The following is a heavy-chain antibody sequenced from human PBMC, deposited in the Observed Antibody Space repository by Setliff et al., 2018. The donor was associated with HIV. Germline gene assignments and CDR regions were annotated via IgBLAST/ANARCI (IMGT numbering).Heavy chain of an antibody. CDR2: INVGNGDT. Sequence: ASVKVSCKASGYTFTTYSLHWVRQAPGQSPEWMGWINVGNGDTKYSQDLQGRITITRYTSANTAYMELSRLRSDDTAVYFCARGALLAVFDFDHWGHGTLVTVSS. CDR1: GYTFTTYS. D-gene: IGHD3-10*01. J-gene: IGHJ4*01. V-gene: IGHV1-3*01. CDR3: ARGALLAVFDFDH.